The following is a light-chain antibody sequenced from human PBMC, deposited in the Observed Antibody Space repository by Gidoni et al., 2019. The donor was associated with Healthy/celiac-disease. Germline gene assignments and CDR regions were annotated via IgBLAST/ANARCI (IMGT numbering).Light chain of an antibody. CDR3: QQYNNWPPGIT. Sequence: EIVMTQSPSTLSVSPGERATLSCRASQSVSSNLAWYQQKPGQAPRLLIYGASTRATGIPARFRGSGSGTEFTLTISSLQSEDFAVYYCQQYNNWPPGITFXPXTKVDIK. CDR2: GAS. J-gene: IGKJ3*01. V-gene: IGKV3-15*01. CDR1: QSVSSN.